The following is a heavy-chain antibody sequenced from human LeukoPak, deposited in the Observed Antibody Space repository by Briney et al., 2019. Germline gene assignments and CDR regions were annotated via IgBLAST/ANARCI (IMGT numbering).Heavy chain of an antibody. D-gene: IGHD2-8*01. J-gene: IGHJ3*02. CDR1: GGSFSNYY. V-gene: IGHV4-4*09. CDR2: IYTTGST. CDR3: ARLGTSGHTGAFDI. Sequence: SETLSLTCAVSGGSFSNYYWSWIRQPPGKGLEWIGDIYTTGSTNYNPSLNSRVTISADTSKNQFSLKMTSVTAADTAGYFCARLGTSGHTGAFDIWGQGTMVTVSS.